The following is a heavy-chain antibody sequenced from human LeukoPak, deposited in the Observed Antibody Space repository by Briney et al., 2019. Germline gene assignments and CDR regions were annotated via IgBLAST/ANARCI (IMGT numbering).Heavy chain of an antibody. J-gene: IGHJ4*02. CDR2: IYLRDGST. V-gene: IGHV1-46*01. CDR3: ARDQEGFDY. Sequence: ASVKVSCKASGYTFTSNYIHWVRQAPGQGLEWMEMIYLRDGSTSYAQKFQGRVTVTRDTSTSTVHMELSGLRSEDTAVYYCARDQEGFDYWGQGTLVTVSS. CDR1: GYTFTSNY.